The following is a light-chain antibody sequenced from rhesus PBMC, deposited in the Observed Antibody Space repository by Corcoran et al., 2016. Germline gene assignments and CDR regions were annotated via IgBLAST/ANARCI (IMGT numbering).Light chain of an antibody. J-gene: IGKJ2*01. V-gene: IGKV3-42*03. CDR1: QSVSSN. Sequence: EIVLTQSPATLSLSPGERATLSCRASQSVSSNLAYYQQRPGQVPRLLIYGASSRATGIPDRFSGSVSGTDFTLTISSLEPEDFAVYYCQQYSNWPYSFGQGTKVEIK. CDR3: QQYSNWPYS. CDR2: GAS.